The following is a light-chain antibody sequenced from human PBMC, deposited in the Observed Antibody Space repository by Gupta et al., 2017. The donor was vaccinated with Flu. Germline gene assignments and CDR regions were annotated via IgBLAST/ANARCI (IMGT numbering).Light chain of an antibody. CDR3: QQYGSSPGT. V-gene: IGKV3-20*01. Sequence: DIVFTPSPGTLSLSPGERVTLPCRASQSVSSSYLAWYQQKPGRAPRLLIFGASSRATGIPDRFSGSGSGTDFTLTISRLEPEDFAVYYCQQYGSSPGTFGQGTRVEI. CDR1: QSVSSSY. J-gene: IGKJ1*01. CDR2: GAS.